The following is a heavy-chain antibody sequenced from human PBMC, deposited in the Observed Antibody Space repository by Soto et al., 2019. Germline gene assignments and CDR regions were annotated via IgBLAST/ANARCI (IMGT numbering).Heavy chain of an antibody. CDR2: INPNSGGT. Sequence: QVQLVQSGAEVKKPGASVKVSCKASGYTFTGYYMHWVRQAPGQGLEWMGWINPNSGGTNYAQKFQGWVTMTRDTSISTAYMELSRLRSDDTAVYYCARDGYSSSWTSYYYYGMDVWDQGTTVTVSS. CDR1: GYTFTGYY. V-gene: IGHV1-2*04. J-gene: IGHJ6*02. CDR3: ARDGYSSSWTSYYYYGMDV. D-gene: IGHD6-13*01.